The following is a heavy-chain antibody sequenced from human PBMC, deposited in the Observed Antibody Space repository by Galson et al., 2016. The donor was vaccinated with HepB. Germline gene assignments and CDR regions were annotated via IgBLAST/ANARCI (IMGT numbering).Heavy chain of an antibody. CDR1: GFTFSRYT. D-gene: IGHD5-18*01. V-gene: IGHV3-30*03. J-gene: IGHJ4*02. CDR2: ISDDGGNK. Sequence: LRLSCAASGFTFSRYTMNRVRQTPGKGLEWVALISDDGGNKYYVDSVKGRFTISRDISKNTLYLQMNNLRVEDTAVYYCARDEGEYSLFDSWGQGTQVTVSS. CDR3: ARDEGEYSLFDS.